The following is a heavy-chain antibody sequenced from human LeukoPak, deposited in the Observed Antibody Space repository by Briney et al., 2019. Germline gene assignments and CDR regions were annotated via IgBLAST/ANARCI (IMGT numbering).Heavy chain of an antibody. Sequence: SETLSLTCTVSSYSISSGYYWGWIRQPPGKGLEWIGSIYHSGSTYYNPSLKSRVTISVDTSKNQFSLKLTSVTAADTAVYYCARDSGVVVITYDAFDIWGQGTRVTVSS. CDR1: SYSISSGYY. CDR3: ARDSGVVVITYDAFDI. J-gene: IGHJ3*02. CDR2: IYHSGST. D-gene: IGHD3-22*01. V-gene: IGHV4-38-2*02.